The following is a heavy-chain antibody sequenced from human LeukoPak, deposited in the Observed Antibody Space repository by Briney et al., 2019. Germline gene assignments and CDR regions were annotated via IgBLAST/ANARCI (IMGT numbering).Heavy chain of an antibody. V-gene: IGHV4-4*02. CDR1: GFTFSSYG. CDR3: ARSPTKRVPEDY. CDR2: IFHSGST. D-gene: IGHD2-2*01. Sequence: PGGSLRLSCAASGFTFSSYGMHWVRQAPGKGLEWIGQIFHSGSTSYSPSLKSRVTISMDKSKNQISLRLTSVTAADTAVYYCARSPTKRVPEDYWGQGTLVTVSS. J-gene: IGHJ4*02.